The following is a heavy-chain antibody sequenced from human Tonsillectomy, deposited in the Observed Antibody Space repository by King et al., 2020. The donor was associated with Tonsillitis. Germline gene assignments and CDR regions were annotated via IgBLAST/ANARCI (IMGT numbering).Heavy chain of an antibody. J-gene: IGHJ4*02. V-gene: IGHV4-38-2*01. CDR2: IYHSGST. D-gene: IGHD3-10*01. Sequence: LQLQESGPGLVKPSETLSLTCAVSGYSISSGYYWGWIRQPPGKGLEWIGSIYHSGSTYYNPSLKSRVTISVDTSKNQFSLKLSTGTAADTAVDYCARVDGTAGSGSYPDYWGQGTLVTVSS. CDR1: GYSISSGYY. CDR3: ARVDGTAGSGSYPDY.